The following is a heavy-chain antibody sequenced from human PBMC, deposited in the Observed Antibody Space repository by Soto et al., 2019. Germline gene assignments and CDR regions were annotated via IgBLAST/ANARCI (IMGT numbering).Heavy chain of an antibody. CDR3: ARQNCSSTSCPLIDY. V-gene: IGHV1-46*03. CDR1: GYTFSNYY. Sequence: QVQLVQSGAEVKKPGASVKVSCKASGYTFSNYYMHWVRQAPGQGLEWMGLINPSGGTTRYAQKFQGRVTMTRATSTSTVDVDLSSLRSEDTAVYYCARQNCSSTSCPLIDYWGQGTLVTVSS. J-gene: IGHJ4*02. D-gene: IGHD2-2*01. CDR2: INPSGGTT.